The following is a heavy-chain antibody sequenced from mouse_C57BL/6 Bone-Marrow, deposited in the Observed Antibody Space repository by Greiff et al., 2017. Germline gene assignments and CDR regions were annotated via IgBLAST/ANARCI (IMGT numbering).Heavy chain of an antibody. CDR1: GYTFTSYW. CDR3: AQLRPLAY. D-gene: IGHD3-2*02. J-gene: IGHJ3*01. Sequence: QVQLQQPGAELVMPGASVKLSCKASGYTFTSYWMHWVKQRPGQGLEWIGEIDPSDSYTNYNQKFKGKSTLTVDKSSSTAYMQLSSLTSEDSAVYYCAQLRPLAYWGQGTLVTVSA. CDR2: IDPSDSYT. V-gene: IGHV1-69*01.